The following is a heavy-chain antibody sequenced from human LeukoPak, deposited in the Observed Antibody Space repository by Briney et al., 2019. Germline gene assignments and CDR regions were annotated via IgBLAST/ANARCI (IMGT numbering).Heavy chain of an antibody. D-gene: IGHD3-22*01. CDR3: ARDSTPTYYYDSSGYLADY. Sequence: PGGSLRLSCAASGFTFSDYYMSWIRQAPGKGLEWVSYISRSGSTIYYADSVKGRFTISRDNAKNSLYLQMNSLRAEDTAVYYCARDSTPTYYYDSSGYLADYWGQGTLVTVSS. J-gene: IGHJ4*02. V-gene: IGHV3-11*01. CDR2: ISRSGSTI. CDR1: GFTFSDYY.